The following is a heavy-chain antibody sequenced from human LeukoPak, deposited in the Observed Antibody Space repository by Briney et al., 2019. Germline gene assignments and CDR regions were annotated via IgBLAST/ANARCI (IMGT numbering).Heavy chain of an antibody. V-gene: IGHV1-18*01. CDR1: GYNFISYG. Sequence: GASVKVSCKASGYNFISYGISWVRQAPGQGLEWMGGISAYNGTTNYAQKLQGRVTMTTDTSTSTAYMELRSLRSDDTAMYYCARDRLFYFDSIGYYFWGQGTLVTVPP. D-gene: IGHD3-22*01. J-gene: IGHJ4*02. CDR2: ISAYNGTT. CDR3: ARDRLFYFDSIGYYF.